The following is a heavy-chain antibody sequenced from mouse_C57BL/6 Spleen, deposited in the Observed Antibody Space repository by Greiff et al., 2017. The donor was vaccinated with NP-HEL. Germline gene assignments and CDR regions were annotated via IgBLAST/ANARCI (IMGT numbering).Heavy chain of an antibody. V-gene: IGHV1-64*01. J-gene: IGHJ1*03. D-gene: IGHD1-1*01. Sequence: QVQLQQPGAELVKPGASVKLSCKASGYTFTSYWMHWVKQRPGQGLEWIGMIHPNSGSTNYNEKFKSKATLTVDKSSSTAYMQLSSLTSEDSAGYYCAREGIYYGSSNWYFDVWGTGTTVTVSS. CDR3: AREGIYYGSSNWYFDV. CDR2: IHPNSGST. CDR1: GYTFTSYW.